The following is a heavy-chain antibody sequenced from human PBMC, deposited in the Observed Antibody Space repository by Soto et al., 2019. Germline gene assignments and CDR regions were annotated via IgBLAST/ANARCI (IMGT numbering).Heavy chain of an antibody. D-gene: IGHD3-10*01. CDR2: IIPIFGTA. J-gene: IGHJ3*02. Sequence: ASVKVSCKASGGTFSSYAISWVRQAPGQGLEWMGGIIPIFGTANYAQKFQGRVTITADESTSTAYMELSSLRSEDTAAYYCARVRGAAAPAALLDAFEIWGQGTMVTVSS. V-gene: IGHV1-69*13. CDR1: GGTFSSYA. CDR3: ARVRGAAAPAALLDAFEI.